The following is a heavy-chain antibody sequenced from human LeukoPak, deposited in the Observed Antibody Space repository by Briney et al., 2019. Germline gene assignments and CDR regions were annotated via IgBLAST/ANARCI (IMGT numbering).Heavy chain of an antibody. CDR1: GYTFTSYG. CDR2: ISAYDGNT. Sequence: ASVKLSCKASGYTFTSYGISWVRQTPGQGLEWMGCISAYDGNTNYAQTLKGRVTMTTDTSTSTAYMELSSLRSDDTAGYYCARLGYCSGLYDFVYWGRRTLATVAS. D-gene: IGHD6-19*01. J-gene: IGHJ4*02. V-gene: IGHV1-18*01. CDR3: ARLGYCSGLYDFVY.